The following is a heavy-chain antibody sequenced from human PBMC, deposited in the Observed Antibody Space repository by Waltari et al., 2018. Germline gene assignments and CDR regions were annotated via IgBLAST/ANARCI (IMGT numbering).Heavy chain of an antibody. CDR2: SSGSGENT. D-gene: IGHD2-2*01. J-gene: IGHJ1*01. V-gene: IGHV3-23*01. Sequence: EEQLLEVGGGMAQPGGSRRYACLVSGLRCGMYGMAWIRQVPGKWVEGVSVSSGSGENTYYGDSVKGRFIISRDNSKNTLYLQMNSLKDEDTAGYFCANKQADAGLCFQHWGRGTLVTVSS. CDR3: ANKQADAGLCFQH. CDR1: GLRCGMYG.